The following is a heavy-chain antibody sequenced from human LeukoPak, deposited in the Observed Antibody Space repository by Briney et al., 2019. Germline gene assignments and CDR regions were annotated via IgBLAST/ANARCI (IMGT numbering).Heavy chain of an antibody. Sequence: ASVKVSCKASGGTFSSYAISWVRQAPGQGLEWMGRIIPIFGTANYAQKFQGRVTVTTDESTSTAYMELSSLRSEDTAVYYCARDLDDFPERHAFDIWGQGTMVTVSS. CDR3: ARDLDDFPERHAFDI. V-gene: IGHV1-69*05. CDR2: IIPIFGTA. CDR1: GGTFSSYA. D-gene: IGHD3-3*01. J-gene: IGHJ3*02.